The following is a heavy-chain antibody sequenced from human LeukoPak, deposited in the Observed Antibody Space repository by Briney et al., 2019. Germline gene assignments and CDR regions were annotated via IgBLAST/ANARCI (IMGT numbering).Heavy chain of an antibody. J-gene: IGHJ4*02. Sequence: GGSLRLSCAASGFTFSSYAMSWVRQAPGKGLEWVSTISGSGGSTYYADSVKGRFTISRDNSKNTLYLQMNSLRAEDTAVYYCAKDVHGSSWGNDFDYWGQGTLVTVSS. D-gene: IGHD6-13*01. CDR2: ISGSGGST. V-gene: IGHV3-23*01. CDR3: AKDVHGSSWGNDFDY. CDR1: GFTFSSYA.